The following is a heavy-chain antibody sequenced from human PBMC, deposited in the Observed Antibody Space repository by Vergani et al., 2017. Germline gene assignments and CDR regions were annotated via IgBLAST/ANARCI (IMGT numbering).Heavy chain of an antibody. CDR2: ISSSSSTI. D-gene: IGHD2-2*01. J-gene: IGHJ4*02. V-gene: IGHV3-48*01. CDR1: GFTFSSYS. CDR3: ARVPNLGYCSSTSCPPRGAYDY. Sequence: EVQLVESGGGLVQPGGSLRLSCAASGFTFSSYSMNWVRQAPGKGLEWVSYISSSSSTIYYADSVKGRFTISRDNAKNSLYLQMNSLRAEDTALYYCARVPNLGYCSSTSCPPRGAYDYWGQGTLVTVSS.